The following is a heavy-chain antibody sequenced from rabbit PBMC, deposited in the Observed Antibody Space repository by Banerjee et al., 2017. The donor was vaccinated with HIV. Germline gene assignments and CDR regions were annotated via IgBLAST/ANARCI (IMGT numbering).Heavy chain of an antibody. Sequence: QEQLVESGGGLVQPGGSLKLSCKASGFDFSSYGVSWVRQAPGKGLEWIGYITYGGSAYYASWVKGRFPISRDNAQNPVDLQMNSLTAADTATYFCARLSGWGGDLWGQGTLVTVS. CDR3: ARLSGWGGDL. J-gene: IGHJ6*01. CDR2: ITYGGSA. CDR1: GFDFSSYG. V-gene: IGHV1S47*01. D-gene: IGHD4-1*01.